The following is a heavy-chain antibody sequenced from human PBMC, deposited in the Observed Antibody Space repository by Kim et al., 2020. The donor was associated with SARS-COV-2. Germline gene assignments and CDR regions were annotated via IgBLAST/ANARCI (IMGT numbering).Heavy chain of an antibody. Sequence: ASVKVSCKASGYTFTSYAMHWVRQAPGQRLEWMGWINAGNGNTKYSQKFQGRVTITRDTSASTAYMELSSLRSEDTAVYYCADGDYYDSSGYYARPLFQHWGQGTLVTVSS. CDR2: INAGNGNT. J-gene: IGHJ1*01. CDR3: ADGDYYDSSGYYARPLFQH. CDR1: GYTFTSYA. V-gene: IGHV1-3*01. D-gene: IGHD3-22*01.